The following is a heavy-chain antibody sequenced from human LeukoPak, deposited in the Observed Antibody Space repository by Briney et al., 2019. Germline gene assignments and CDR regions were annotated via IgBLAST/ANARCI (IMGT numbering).Heavy chain of an antibody. Sequence: GGSLRLSCAASGFTFSSYWMTWVRQAPGKGLMWVSQISTDGSQTFYADSVKGRFTISRDNAKNTLFLQMDSLRPEDTAVYYCVRSLRSADFWGQGTLVTVSS. CDR2: ISTDGSQT. J-gene: IGHJ4*02. CDR1: GFTFSSYW. V-gene: IGHV3-74*01. CDR3: VRSLRSADF.